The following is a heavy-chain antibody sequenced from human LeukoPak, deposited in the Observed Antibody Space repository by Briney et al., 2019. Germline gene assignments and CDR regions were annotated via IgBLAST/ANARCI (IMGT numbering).Heavy chain of an antibody. D-gene: IGHD2-2*01. Sequence: GSLRLSCAASGFTFSDYYMTWIRRAPGKGLEWVSYISSSGSTIYYADSVKGRFIISRDNAKNSLYLQMSSLRSEDTAVYYCARGLPAPFIVVVPAAYHAFDIWGQGTMVTVSS. CDR3: ARGLPAPFIVVVPAAYHAFDI. CDR2: ISSSGSTI. V-gene: IGHV3-11*01. CDR1: GFTFSDYY. J-gene: IGHJ3*02.